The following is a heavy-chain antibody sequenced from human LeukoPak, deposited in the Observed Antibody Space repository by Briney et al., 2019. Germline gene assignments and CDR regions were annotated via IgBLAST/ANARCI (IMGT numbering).Heavy chain of an antibody. CDR3: ARRGPFYFGSGSYYSED. D-gene: IGHD3-10*01. V-gene: IGHV1-46*01. CDR2: INPSGGST. Sequence: GASVKVSCKASGYSFTSYHMHWVRQAPGQGLEWMGIINPSGGSTTYAQKFQGRVTMTRDMLTSTVYMELSSLRSEDTAVYYCARRGPFYFGSGSYYSEDWGQGTLVTVSS. CDR1: GYSFTSYH. J-gene: IGHJ4*02.